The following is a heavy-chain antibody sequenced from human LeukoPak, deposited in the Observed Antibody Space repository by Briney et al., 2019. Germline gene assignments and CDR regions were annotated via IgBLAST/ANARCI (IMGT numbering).Heavy chain of an antibody. CDR1: GYTSTNYG. CDR3: ARDDSVYQDYALDI. Sequence: ASVKVSCKASGYTSTNYGISWVRQAPGQGIEWMGWINLYNDNTDYAQRFQGRVTMTTETSSSTAYLELRSLRSDDSAVYFCARDDSVYQDYALDIWGQGTMVTVSS. V-gene: IGHV1-18*01. CDR2: INLYNDNT. J-gene: IGHJ3*02. D-gene: IGHD4/OR15-4a*01.